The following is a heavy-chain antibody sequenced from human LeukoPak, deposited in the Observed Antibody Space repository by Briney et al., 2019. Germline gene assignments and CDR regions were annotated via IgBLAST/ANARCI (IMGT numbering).Heavy chain of an antibody. J-gene: IGHJ3*02. CDR3: ARINSGRHLGDAFDI. V-gene: IGHV3-9*01. Sequence: GRSLRLSCAASGFTFDDYAMHWVRQAPGKGLEWVSGISWNSGSIGYADSVKGRFTISRDNAKNSVYLQMNSLRAEDTAVYYCARINSGRHLGDAFDIWGQGTMVTVSS. CDR2: ISWNSGSI. D-gene: IGHD1-26*01. CDR1: GFTFDDYA.